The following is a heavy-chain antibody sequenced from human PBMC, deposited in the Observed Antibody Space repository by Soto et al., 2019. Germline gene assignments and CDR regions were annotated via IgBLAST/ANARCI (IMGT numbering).Heavy chain of an antibody. J-gene: IGHJ4*02. CDR2: TNPNSGDV. CDR3: ARDVAGRFYFDY. V-gene: IGHV1-2*02. D-gene: IGHD2-15*01. CDR1: GYTFTGYY. Sequence: GASVKVSCKASGYTFTGYYIHWVRQAPGQGLDWMGWTNPNSGDVNYAQKFQGRVTMTRDMSFSTAYMELSGLGSDDAALYYCARDVAGRFYFDYWGQGTLVTVSS.